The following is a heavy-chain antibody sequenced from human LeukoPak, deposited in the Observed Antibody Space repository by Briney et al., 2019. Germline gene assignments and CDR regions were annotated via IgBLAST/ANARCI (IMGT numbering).Heavy chain of an antibody. J-gene: IGHJ4*02. Sequence: SETLSLTCAVCGGSFSGYYWSWIRQPPGKGLEWIGEINHSGSTNYNPSLKSRVTISVDTSKNQFSLKLSSVTAADTAVYYCARRPSIAAPLDYWGQGTLVTVSS. D-gene: IGHD6-6*01. CDR3: ARRPSIAAPLDY. CDR1: GGSFSGYY. V-gene: IGHV4-34*01. CDR2: INHSGST.